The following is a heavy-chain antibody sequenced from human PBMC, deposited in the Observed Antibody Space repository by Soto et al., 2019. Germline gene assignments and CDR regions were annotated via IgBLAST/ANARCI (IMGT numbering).Heavy chain of an antibody. CDR1: GYTFTGYH. Sequence: QVQLVQSGPEVKKPGASMKVSCKASGYTFTGYHLYWVRQAPGQGLEWMGWINPNSGGTNYAQKFQGRVTMTRDTSINTAYMELNSLRSDDTAVYYCATPRSPNSREACDFRGQGTMVTVSS. CDR2: INPNSGGT. CDR3: ATPRSPNSREACDF. J-gene: IGHJ3*01. V-gene: IGHV1-2*02. D-gene: IGHD1-26*01.